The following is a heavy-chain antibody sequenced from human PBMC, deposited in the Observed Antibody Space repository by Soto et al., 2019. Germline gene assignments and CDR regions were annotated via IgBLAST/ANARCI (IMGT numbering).Heavy chain of an antibody. J-gene: IGHJ6*02. V-gene: IGHV4-31*03. CDR2: IYYSGST. Sequence: QVQLQESGPGLVKPSQTLSLTCTVSGGSISSGGYYWSWIRQHPGKGLEWIGYIYYSGSTYYNPSLKSRVTISVDTSKNQFSLKLSSVTAADTAVYYCARAVSGDMHYYYYGMDVWGQGTTVTVSS. CDR3: ARAVSGDMHYYYYGMDV. CDR1: GGSISSGGYY. D-gene: IGHD4-17*01.